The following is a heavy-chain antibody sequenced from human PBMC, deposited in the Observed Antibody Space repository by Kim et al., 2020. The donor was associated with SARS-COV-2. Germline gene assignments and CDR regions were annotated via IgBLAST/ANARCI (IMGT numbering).Heavy chain of an antibody. J-gene: IGHJ4*02. Sequence: AESVKVRFTISRDNTKNALYLEMNGLRAEDTAVYYCAKSNYYDGKDDVYWGQGTLVTVSS. D-gene: IGHD3-22*01. CDR3: AKSNYYDGKDDVY. V-gene: IGHV3-23*01.